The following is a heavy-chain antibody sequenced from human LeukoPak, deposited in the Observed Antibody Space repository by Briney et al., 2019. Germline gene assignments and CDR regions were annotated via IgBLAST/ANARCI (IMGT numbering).Heavy chain of an antibody. CDR1: GFTFDDYA. Sequence: GGSLRLSCAASGFTFDDYAMHWVRQAPGKGLEWVSGISWNSGSIGYADSVKGRFTISRDNSKNTLYLQMNSLRAEDTAVYYCAKDIKSYYNFGYWGQGTLVTVSS. CDR3: AKDIKSYYNFGY. J-gene: IGHJ4*02. CDR2: ISWNSGSI. D-gene: IGHD3-10*01. V-gene: IGHV3-9*01.